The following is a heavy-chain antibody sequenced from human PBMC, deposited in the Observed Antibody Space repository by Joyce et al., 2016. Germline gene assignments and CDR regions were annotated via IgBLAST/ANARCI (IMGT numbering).Heavy chain of an antibody. CDR2: IYYSGSN. CDR1: GGSISDYY. Sequence: QVHLQESGPRLVRPSETLSLTCSVSGGSISDYYWSWIRQPPGKGLEWIGYIYYSGSNNYNSYLKSRVTMSVDTSKNQFSLNLSSVTAADTAVYYCARTVDSRGIRMYFFDFWGQGTLVTVSS. V-gene: IGHV4-59*01. CDR3: ARTVDSRGIRMYFFDF. J-gene: IGHJ4*02. D-gene: IGHD3-22*01.